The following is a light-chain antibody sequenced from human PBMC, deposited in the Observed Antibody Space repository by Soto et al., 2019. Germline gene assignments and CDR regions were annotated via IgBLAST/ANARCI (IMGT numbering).Light chain of an antibody. CDR2: SAS. V-gene: IGKV1-12*01. CDR1: QDIITW. J-gene: IGKJ3*01. Sequence: DIQMTQSPSYVSASEGDRVTITCRASQDIITWLAWFQQTPGKAPRLLIYSASTLQRGVPSRFSGSGYGADFTLPCSRLQPEDVATYFCQQSDSFPFTIGHGTKVD. CDR3: QQSDSFPFT.